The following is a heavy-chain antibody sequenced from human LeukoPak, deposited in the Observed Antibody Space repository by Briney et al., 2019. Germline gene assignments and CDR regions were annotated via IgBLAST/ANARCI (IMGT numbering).Heavy chain of an antibody. V-gene: IGHV3-53*05. CDR1: GFTVSSNH. Sequence: GGSLRLSCAASGFTVSSNHMSWVRQAPGKGLEWVSVIYSGGSTDYADSVKGRFTISRDNSKNTLYLQMNSLRAEDTAVYYCARANYYDILTGYHDYWGQGTLVTVSS. J-gene: IGHJ4*02. D-gene: IGHD3-9*01. CDR2: IYSGGST. CDR3: ARANYYDILTGYHDY.